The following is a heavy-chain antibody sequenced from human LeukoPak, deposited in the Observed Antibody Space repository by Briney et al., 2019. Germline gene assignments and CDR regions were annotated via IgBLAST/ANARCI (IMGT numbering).Heavy chain of an antibody. J-gene: IGHJ4*02. CDR1: GGSISSYY. CDR2: IYYSGST. V-gene: IGHV4-59*01. Sequence: PLKTLSLTCTVSGGSISSYYWSWIRQPPGKGLEWIGYIYYSGSTNYNPSLKSRVTISVDTSKNQFSLKLSSVTAADTAVYYCARSKRYGDSSFDYWGQGTLVTVSS. CDR3: ARSKRYGDSSFDY. D-gene: IGHD4-17*01.